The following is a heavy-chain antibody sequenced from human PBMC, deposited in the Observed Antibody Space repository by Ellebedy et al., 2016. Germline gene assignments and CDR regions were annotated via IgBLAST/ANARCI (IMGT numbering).Heavy chain of an antibody. J-gene: IGHJ4*02. V-gene: IGHV3-74*01. Sequence: GGSLRLSXAASGFTFSSYWMHWVRQAPGKGLVWVSRINSDGSSTSYADSVQGRFTISSDNAKNTLFLQMNSLRAEDTAVYYCARGYGVLYFFDYWGQGTLVTVSS. CDR2: INSDGSST. CDR1: GFTFSSYW. CDR3: ARGYGVLYFFDY. D-gene: IGHD3-10*01.